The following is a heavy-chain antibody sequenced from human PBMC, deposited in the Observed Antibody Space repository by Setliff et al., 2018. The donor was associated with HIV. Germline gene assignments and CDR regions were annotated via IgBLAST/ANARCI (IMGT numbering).Heavy chain of an antibody. CDR3: AASQNSYSYLGYYYHNVDV. V-gene: IGHV1-69*10. Sequence: ASVKVSCKASGGTFSKTVISWVRQAPGQGLEWVGGILPFLGMGDFAQKFQGRVTIGADESTSTAYMELSSLRYDDTAVYYCAASQNSYSYLGYYYHNVDVWGQGTTVTVSS. CDR1: GGTFSKTV. D-gene: IGHD3-22*01. CDR2: ILPFLGMG. J-gene: IGHJ6*02.